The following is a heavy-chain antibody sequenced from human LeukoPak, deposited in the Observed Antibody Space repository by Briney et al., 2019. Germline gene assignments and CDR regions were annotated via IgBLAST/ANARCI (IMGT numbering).Heavy chain of an antibody. CDR3: ASQKTRYDSSGD. CDR2: ISSISSYI. CDR1: GFTFSTYS. J-gene: IGHJ4*02. V-gene: IGHV3-21*01. Sequence: RGSLRLSSAASGFTFSTYSMNWVRQAPGKGLEWDSSISSISSYIYYADSVKGRFTISRDNAKNSLYLQMNSLRAEDTAVYYCASQKTRYDSSGDWGQGTLVTVSS. D-gene: IGHD3-22*01.